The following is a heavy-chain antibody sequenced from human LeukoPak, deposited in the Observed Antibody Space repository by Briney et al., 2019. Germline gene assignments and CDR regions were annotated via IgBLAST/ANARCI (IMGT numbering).Heavy chain of an antibody. J-gene: IGHJ5*02. V-gene: IGHV4-38-2*02. Sequence: SETLSLTCTVSGYSISSGYYWGWIRQPPGKGLEGIGSIYQSGSTYYNPSLKSRVTISVDTSKNQFSLKLSSVTAADTAVYYCARVKGWPPGWFDPWGQGTLVTVSS. CDR2: IYQSGST. D-gene: IGHD5-24*01. CDR1: GYSISSGYY. CDR3: ARVKGWPPGWFDP.